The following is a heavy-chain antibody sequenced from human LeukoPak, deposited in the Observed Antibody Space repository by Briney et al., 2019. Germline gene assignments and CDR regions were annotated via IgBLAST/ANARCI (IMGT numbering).Heavy chain of an antibody. CDR1: GFTFSSYA. D-gene: IGHD3-10*01. Sequence: GGSLRLSCAASGFTFSSYAMSWVRQAPGKGLEWVSALSGSSGSTYYADSVKGRFTISRDNSKNTLYLQMKSLRAEDTAVYYCAKNSYYYGSGTPEYWGQGTLVTVSS. CDR3: AKNSYYYGSGTPEY. J-gene: IGHJ4*02. CDR2: LSGSSGST. V-gene: IGHV3-23*01.